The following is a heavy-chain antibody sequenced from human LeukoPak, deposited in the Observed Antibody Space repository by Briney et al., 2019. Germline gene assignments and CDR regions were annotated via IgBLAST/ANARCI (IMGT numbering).Heavy chain of an antibody. Sequence: PGVSLRLSCSASGFTFSNHAMHWVRQAPGNGLEFVAGISPSGDSTEYADSVKGRFTISRDNSKNTLYFQMSSLRSEDTAVYFCVKGLFGSCWDSWGQGTLVTVSS. V-gene: IGHV3-64D*06. CDR3: VKGLFGSCWDS. CDR2: ISPSGDST. CDR1: GFTFSNHA. D-gene: IGHD3-16*01. J-gene: IGHJ4*02.